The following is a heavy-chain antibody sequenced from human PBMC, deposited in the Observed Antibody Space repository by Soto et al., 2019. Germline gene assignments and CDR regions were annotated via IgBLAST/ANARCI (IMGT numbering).Heavy chain of an antibody. V-gene: IGHV4-31*03. J-gene: IGHJ5*02. CDR1: GGSISSGGYY. D-gene: IGHD3-16*02. Sequence: SETLSLTCTVSGGSISSGGYYWSWIRQHPGKGLEWIGYIYYSGSTYYNPSLKSRVTISVDTSKNQFSLKLSSVTAADTAVYYCARGANDYVWGSYRFPNWFDPWGQGTLVTVSS. CDR3: ARGANDYVWGSYRFPNWFDP. CDR2: IYYSGST.